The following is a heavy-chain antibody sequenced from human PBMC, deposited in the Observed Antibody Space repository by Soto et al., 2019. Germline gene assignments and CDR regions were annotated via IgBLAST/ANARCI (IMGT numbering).Heavy chain of an antibody. D-gene: IGHD3-10*01. V-gene: IGHV1-8*01. CDR3: ARGITMVRGVRPGY. J-gene: IGHJ4*02. CDR2: MNPNSGKT. CDR1: GYTFTSYD. Sequence: QVQLVQSGAEVKKPGASVKVSCKASGYTFTSYDINWVRQATGQGLEWMGWMNPNSGKTGYAQKFQGRVTMTRNTAISTAYMELSSLRSEDTAVYYCARGITMVRGVRPGYWGQGTLVTVSS.